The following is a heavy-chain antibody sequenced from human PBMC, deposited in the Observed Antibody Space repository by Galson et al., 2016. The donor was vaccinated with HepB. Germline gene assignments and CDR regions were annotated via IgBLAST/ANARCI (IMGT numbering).Heavy chain of an antibody. CDR1: GYTFTSYY. V-gene: IGHV1-69*04. CDR3: ARVRTVGAEAGDFDY. CDR2: IIPILGIV. D-gene: IGHD1-26*01. Sequence: SVKVSCKASGYTFTSYYMHWVRQAPGQGLEWMGRIIPILGIVKYAQKFQGRVTITADKSTSTAYMELSSLRSEDTAVYYCARVRTVGAEAGDFDYWGQGTLVTVSS. J-gene: IGHJ4*02.